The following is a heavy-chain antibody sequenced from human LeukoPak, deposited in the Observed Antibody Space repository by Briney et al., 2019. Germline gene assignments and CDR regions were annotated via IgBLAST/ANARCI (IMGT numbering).Heavy chain of an antibody. D-gene: IGHD1-26*01. CDR3: ARAGDTYSGSYYAY. J-gene: IGHJ4*02. CDR2: ISSSSSYI. CDR1: GFTFSTYW. Sequence: GGSLRLSCAASGFTFSTYWMHWVRQAPGKGLEWVSSISSSSSYIYYADSVKGRFTISRDNAKNSLYLQMNSLRAEDTAVYYCARAGDTYSGSYYAYWGQGTLVTVSS. V-gene: IGHV3-21*01.